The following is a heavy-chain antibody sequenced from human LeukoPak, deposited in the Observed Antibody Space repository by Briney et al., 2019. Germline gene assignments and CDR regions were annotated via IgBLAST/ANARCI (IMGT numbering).Heavy chain of an antibody. J-gene: IGHJ4*02. CDR3: ASPSIAVAGAFDY. CDR1: GGSLNSGDSS. Sequence: SEPQSLLCTVWGGSLNSGDSSCPPVPQPPAGGRGCNGYIYHSGSTYYNPSLKSRVTISVDGSQNQFSLQLTSVTAADTAVYYCASPSIAVAGAFDYWGQGTLVTVSS. V-gene: IGHV4-30-2*01. CDR2: IYHSGST. D-gene: IGHD6-19*01.